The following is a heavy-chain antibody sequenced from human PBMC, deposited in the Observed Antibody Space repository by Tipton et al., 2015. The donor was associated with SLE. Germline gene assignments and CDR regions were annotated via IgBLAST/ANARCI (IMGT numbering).Heavy chain of an antibody. V-gene: IGHV4-59*01. CDR2: FYYTGGT. CDR1: GDSIGIYY. CDR3: ARRRLEYFDY. Sequence: LRLSCTVSGDSIGIYYWNWIRQPPGKGLEWIGYFYYTGGTNYNPSLKSRVTISADTSKNQFSLKLSSVTAADTAVYYCARRRLEYFDYWGQGTLVTVSS. D-gene: IGHD1-1*01. J-gene: IGHJ4*02.